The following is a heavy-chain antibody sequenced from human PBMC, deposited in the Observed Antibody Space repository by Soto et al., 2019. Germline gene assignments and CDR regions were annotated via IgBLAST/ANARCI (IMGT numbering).Heavy chain of an antibody. CDR3: ARDARYFDWLWEPGAFDI. Sequence: LRLSCAASGFTFSSYGMHWVRQAPGKGLEWVAVIWYDGSNKYYADSVKGRFTISRDNSKNTLYLQMNSLRAEDTAVYYCARDARYFDWLWEPGAFDIWGQGTMVTVSS. V-gene: IGHV3-33*01. D-gene: IGHD3-9*01. CDR2: IWYDGSNK. J-gene: IGHJ3*02. CDR1: GFTFSSYG.